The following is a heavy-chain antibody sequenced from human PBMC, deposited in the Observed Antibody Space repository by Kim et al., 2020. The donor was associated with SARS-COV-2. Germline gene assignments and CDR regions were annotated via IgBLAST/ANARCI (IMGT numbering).Heavy chain of an antibody. CDR1: GGSFSGYY. Sequence: SETLSLTCAVYGGSFSGYYWSWIRQPPGKGLEWIGEINHSGSTNYNPSLKSRVTISVDTSKNQFSLKLSSVTAADTAVYYCARGVLGKGILTGDFDYWGQGTLVTVSS. CDR3: ARGVLGKGILTGDFDY. J-gene: IGHJ4*02. V-gene: IGHV4-34*01. D-gene: IGHD3-9*01. CDR2: INHSGST.